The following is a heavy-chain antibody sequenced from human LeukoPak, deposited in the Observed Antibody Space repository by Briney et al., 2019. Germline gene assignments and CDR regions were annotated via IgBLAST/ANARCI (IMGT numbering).Heavy chain of an antibody. CDR1: GGSISSSSYY. J-gene: IGHJ4*02. V-gene: IGHV4-39*07. D-gene: IGHD6-19*01. CDR2: IYYSGST. Sequence: ASETLSLTCTVSGGSISSSSYYWGWIRQPPGKGLEWIGSIYYSGSTNYNPSLKSRVTISVDTSKNQFSLKLSSVTAADTAVYYCASFWYSSGWYPDYWGQGTLVTVSS. CDR3: ASFWYSSGWYPDY.